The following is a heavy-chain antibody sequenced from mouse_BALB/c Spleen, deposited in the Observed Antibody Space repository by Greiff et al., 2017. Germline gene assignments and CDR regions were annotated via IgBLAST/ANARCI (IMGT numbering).Heavy chain of an antibody. CDR3: ARRKYGNYYAMDY. J-gene: IGHJ4*01. CDR1: GFNIKDTY. D-gene: IGHD2-10*02. V-gene: IGHV14-3*02. Sequence: VQLQQSGAELVKPGASVKLSCTASGFNIKDTYMHWVKQRPEQGLEWIGRIDPANGNTKYDPKFQGKATITADTSSNTAYLQLSSLTSEDTAVYYCARRKYGNYYAMDYWGQGTSVTVSS. CDR2: IDPANGNT.